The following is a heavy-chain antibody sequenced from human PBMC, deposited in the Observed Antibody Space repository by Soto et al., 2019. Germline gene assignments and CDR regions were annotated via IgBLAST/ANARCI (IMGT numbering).Heavy chain of an antibody. CDR2: IYHSGST. J-gene: IGHJ4*02. CDR1: GYSIGSGYY. Sequence: SETLSLTCAVSGYSIGSGYYWGWIRQPPGKGLEWIGSIYHSGSTYYNPSLKSRVTISVDTSKNQFSLKLSSVTAADTAVYYCARDPGQQPFDYWGQGTLVTVSS. D-gene: IGHD6-13*01. CDR3: ARDPGQQPFDY. V-gene: IGHV4-38-2*02.